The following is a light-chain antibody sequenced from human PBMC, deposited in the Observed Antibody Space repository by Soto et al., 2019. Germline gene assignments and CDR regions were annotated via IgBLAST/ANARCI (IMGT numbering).Light chain of an antibody. CDR3: SSYTSSSTLVV. V-gene: IGLV2-14*01. CDR2: EVS. Sequence: QLVLTQPASVSGSPGQSITISCTGTSSDVDGYNYVSWYQQHPGKAPKLMIYEVSNRPSGVSNRFSGSKSGNTASLTISGLQAEDEADYYCSSYTSSSTLVVFGGGTKLTVL. J-gene: IGLJ2*01. CDR1: SSDVDGYNY.